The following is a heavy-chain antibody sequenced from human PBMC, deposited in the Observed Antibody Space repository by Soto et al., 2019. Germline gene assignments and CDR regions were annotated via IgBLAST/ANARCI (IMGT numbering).Heavy chain of an antibody. J-gene: IGHJ4*02. D-gene: IGHD6-13*01. CDR1: GGSISSSSYY. Sequence: SETLSLTCTVSGGSISSSSYYWGWIRQPPGKGLEWIGSIYYSGSTYYNPSLKSRVTISVDTSKNQFSLKLSSVTAADTAVYYCARQPAAGTFALGEYFDYWGQGTLVTVSS. CDR3: ARQPAAGTFALGEYFDY. CDR2: IYYSGST. V-gene: IGHV4-39*01.